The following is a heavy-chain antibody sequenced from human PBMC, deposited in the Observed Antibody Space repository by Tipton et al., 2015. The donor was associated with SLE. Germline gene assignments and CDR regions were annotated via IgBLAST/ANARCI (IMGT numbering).Heavy chain of an antibody. V-gene: IGHV1-18*04. D-gene: IGHD1-26*01. CDR3: ERWAVLAWYLGL. CDR1: GYTFTSYY. CDR2: ISTYKGNT. Sequence: QSGAEVKKPGASVKVSCKASGYTFTSYYMHWVRQAPGQGLQWMGWISTYKGNTNYAQKLQGRVTMTTDTSTSTAYMELRSLRSDDAGVYQCERWAVLAWYLGLWGRGSPVTIS. J-gene: IGHJ2*01.